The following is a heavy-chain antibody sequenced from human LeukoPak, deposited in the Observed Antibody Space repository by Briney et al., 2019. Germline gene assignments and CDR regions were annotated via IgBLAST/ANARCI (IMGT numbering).Heavy chain of an antibody. CDR3: ARDSSLAAAGTVTARDY. CDR1: GGSFCGYY. D-gene: IGHD6-13*01. Sequence: SETLSLTCAVYGGSFCGYYWSWIRQPPGKGLVWIGEINHSGSTNYNPSLKSRVTISVDTSKNQFSLKLSSVTAADTAVYYCARDSSLAAAGTVTARDYWGQGTLVTVSS. V-gene: IGHV4-34*01. CDR2: INHSGST. J-gene: IGHJ4*02.